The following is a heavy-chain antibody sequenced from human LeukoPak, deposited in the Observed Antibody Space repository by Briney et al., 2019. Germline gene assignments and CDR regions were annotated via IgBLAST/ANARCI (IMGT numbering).Heavy chain of an antibody. CDR2: IYYSGST. CDR3: ASPYSGSYFYDAFDI. V-gene: IGHV4-59*08. CDR1: GGSINSYY. Sequence: PSETLSLTCTVSGGSINSYYWSWIRQPPGKGLEWIGYIYYSGSTNYNPSLRSRVTISVDTSKNQFSLKLSSVTAADTAVYYCASPYSGSYFYDAFDIWGQGTMVTVSS. J-gene: IGHJ3*02. D-gene: IGHD1-26*01.